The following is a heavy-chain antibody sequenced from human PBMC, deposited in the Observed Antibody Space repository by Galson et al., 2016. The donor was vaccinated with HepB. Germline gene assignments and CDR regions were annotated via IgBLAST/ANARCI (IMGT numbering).Heavy chain of an antibody. Sequence: SLRLSCAASGFTFDDYGLSWVRQAPGKGLEWVSGINWNGGSTGYADSVKGRFTISRDNAKNSLYLQMNSLRAEDTALYYCARGMSHDYGVSADSWGQGTLATVSS. J-gene: IGHJ4*02. CDR2: INWNGGST. V-gene: IGHV3-20*04. CDR3: ARGMSHDYGVSADS. D-gene: IGHD4-17*01. CDR1: GFTFDDYG.